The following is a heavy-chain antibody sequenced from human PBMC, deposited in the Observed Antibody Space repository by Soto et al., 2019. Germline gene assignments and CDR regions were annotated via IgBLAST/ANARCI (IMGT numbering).Heavy chain of an antibody. CDR2: ISSSSSYI. CDR1: GFTFSSYS. D-gene: IGHD3-22*01. V-gene: IGHV3-21*01. CDR3: ASHESYYDSSGSIWFDP. J-gene: IGHJ5*02. Sequence: EVQLVESGGGLVKPGGSLRLSCAASGFTFSSYSMNWVRQAPGKGLEWVSSISSSSSYIYYADSVKGRFTISRDNAKNSLYLQMNSLRAEDTAVYYCASHESYYDSSGSIWFDPWGQGTLVTVSS.